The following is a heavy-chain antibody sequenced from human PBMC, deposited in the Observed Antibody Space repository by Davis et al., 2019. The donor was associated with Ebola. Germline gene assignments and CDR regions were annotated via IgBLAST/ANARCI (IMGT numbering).Heavy chain of an antibody. CDR1: GYTFTSYA. D-gene: IGHD2-15*01. V-gene: IGHV7-4-1*02. CDR2: INTNTGNP. Sequence: AASVTVSCKASGYTFTSYAMNWVRQAPGQGPEWMGWINTNTGNPTYAQGFTGRFVFSLDPSVSTAYLQISSLKAEDTAVYYCARSRAQADWFDPWGQGTLVTVSS. J-gene: IGHJ5*02. CDR3: ARSRAQADWFDP.